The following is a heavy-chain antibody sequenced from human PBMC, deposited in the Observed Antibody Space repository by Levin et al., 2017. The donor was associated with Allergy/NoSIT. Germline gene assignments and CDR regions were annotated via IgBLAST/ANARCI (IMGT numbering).Heavy chain of an antibody. CDR3: ATYEMGIGGRGS. CDR2: SYDSAI. D-gene: IGHD5-24*01. J-gene: IGHJ5*01. CDR1: GGSVSTHH. Sequence: SETLSLICSVSGGSVSTHHCSWIRQPPGKGLEWIGHSYDSAIYYSPSLKSRVTMSLDTSKNQFSLELSSVTAADTAVSYCATYEMGIGGRGSWGQGILVTVSS. V-gene: IGHV4-59*02.